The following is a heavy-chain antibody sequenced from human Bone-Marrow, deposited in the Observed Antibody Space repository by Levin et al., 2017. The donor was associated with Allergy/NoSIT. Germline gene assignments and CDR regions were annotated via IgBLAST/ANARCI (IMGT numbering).Heavy chain of an antibody. CDR1: GFVFGDYF. J-gene: IGHJ4*02. CDR2: ISSRSSTI. D-gene: IGHD2-21*01. Sequence: GRSLRLSCAASGFVFGDYFMAWIRQTSGGGLEWVSYISSRSSTIFYADSVKGRFTVSRDNAKNSLYLQMSSLRAEDTALYYCARDSPTPYCGADCYAYWGQGTLVTVSS. CDR3: ARDSPTPYCGADCYAY. V-gene: IGHV3-11*04.